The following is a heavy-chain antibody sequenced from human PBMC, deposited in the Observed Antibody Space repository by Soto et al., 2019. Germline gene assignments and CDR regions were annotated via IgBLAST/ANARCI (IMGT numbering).Heavy chain of an antibody. CDR1: GGSFTRAA. D-gene: IGHD6-13*01. J-gene: IGHJ2*01. V-gene: IGHV1-69*01. CDR2: IIPTVGTA. Sequence: QVQLVQSGAEVKKPGSSVKVSCKASGGSFTRAAISWVRQAPGQGLEWMGGIIPTVGTANYAQRFQDRVTITADESTTTVYMDLSSLTSEDTAVYYCARGIGSSSEAWYFDLWGRGTLVTVSS. CDR3: ARGIGSSSEAWYFDL.